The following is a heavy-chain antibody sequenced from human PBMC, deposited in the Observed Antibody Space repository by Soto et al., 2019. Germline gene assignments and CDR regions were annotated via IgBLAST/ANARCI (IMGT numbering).Heavy chain of an antibody. V-gene: IGHV3-21*01. D-gene: IGHD6-13*01. CDR1: GFTFLSYS. J-gene: IGHJ4*02. CDR2: ISSSSSYI. Sequence: EVQLVESGEGLVKPGGSLSLSCAASGFTFLSYSMNWVRQLPGKGLEWASPISSSSSYIYYADSVKGRFTIPRDNAKNSLYLQMNSLRAEDTAVYYCARDPDSSSWESPPYYFDYWGQGTLVTVSS. CDR3: ARDPDSSSWESPPYYFDY.